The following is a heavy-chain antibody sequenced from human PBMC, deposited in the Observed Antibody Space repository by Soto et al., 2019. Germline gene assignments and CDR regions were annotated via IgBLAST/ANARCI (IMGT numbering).Heavy chain of an antibody. J-gene: IGHJ3*02. Sequence: QMQLVQSGPEEKKPGTSVRVSCKASGFTFCNSAVNWVRQARGQRSEWLRWILVASGGTNYAENFEERVTIARDMTTSTAYMELRSLRSEDTAVYFCAAVGTMIYNKAPYDFEMWGQGTLVTVSS. CDR2: ILVASGGT. V-gene: IGHV1-58*01. D-gene: IGHD3-22*01. CDR1: GFTFCNSA. CDR3: AAVGTMIYNKAPYDFEM.